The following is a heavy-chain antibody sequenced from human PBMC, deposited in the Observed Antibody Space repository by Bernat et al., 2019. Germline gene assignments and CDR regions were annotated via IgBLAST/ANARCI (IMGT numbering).Heavy chain of an antibody. J-gene: IGHJ4*02. D-gene: IGHD1-7*01. CDR2: IYYSGST. CDR1: GGSISSYY. CDR3: ARGRLTGTTVGALDY. Sequence: QVQLQESGPGLVKPSETLSLTCTVSGGSISSYYWSWIRQPPGKGLEWIGYIYYSGSTNYNPSLKSRVTISVDTSKNQFSLKLSSVTAADTAVYYCARGRLTGTTVGALDYWGQGTLVTVSS. V-gene: IGHV4-59*01.